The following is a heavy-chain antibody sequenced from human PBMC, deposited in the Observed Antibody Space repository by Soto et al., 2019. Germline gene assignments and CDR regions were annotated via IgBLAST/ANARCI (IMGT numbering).Heavy chain of an antibody. CDR3: AKHDVGDIVVLPASINHYYGLDV. D-gene: IGHD2-2*01. CDR2: INAGNGNT. Sequence: GASVKVSCKASGYTFTSYAMHWVRQAPGQRLEWMGWINAGNGNTKYSQKFQGRVTITRDTSASTAYMELSTLRSEDTAVYYCAKHDVGDIVVLPASINHYYGLDVWGQGNTVTVCS. J-gene: IGHJ6*02. CDR1: GYTFTSYA. V-gene: IGHV1-3*01.